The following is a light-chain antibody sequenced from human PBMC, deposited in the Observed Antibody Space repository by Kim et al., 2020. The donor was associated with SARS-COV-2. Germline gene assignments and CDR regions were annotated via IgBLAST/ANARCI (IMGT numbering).Light chain of an antibody. Sequence: QSVLTKPPSASGPPGQRVTISCSGSSSNIGSNKVVWYQQLPEAAPNLLIYSNNQRPSGIPDRFSGYRSGTSASLAISGLQSGDEADYYCAVWDDSLKQGVFGGGTQLTVL. CDR3: AVWDDSLKQGV. CDR1: SSNIGSNK. V-gene: IGLV1-44*01. J-gene: IGLJ3*02. CDR2: SNN.